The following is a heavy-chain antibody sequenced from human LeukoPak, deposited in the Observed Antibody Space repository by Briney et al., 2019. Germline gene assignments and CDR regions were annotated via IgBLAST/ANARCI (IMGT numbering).Heavy chain of an antibody. CDR3: ARGPDYGGPL. Sequence: GGSLRLSCVASGFTFTNYWMHWVRQAPGKGLVWVARMNSDASSTSYADSAKGRFSISRDNAKKTLYLQMNSLRAEDTAVYYCARGPDYGGPLRGQGTLVTVSS. D-gene: IGHD4-23*01. V-gene: IGHV3-74*01. J-gene: IGHJ4*02. CDR2: MNSDASST. CDR1: GFTFTNYW.